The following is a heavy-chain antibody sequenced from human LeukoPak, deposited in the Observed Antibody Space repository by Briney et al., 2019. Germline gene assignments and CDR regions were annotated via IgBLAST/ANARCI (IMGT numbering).Heavy chain of an antibody. Sequence: SSETLSLTCAVYGGSFSNYYWSWTRQPPGKGLEWIGEIDHSGSTNYNPSLKSRLTISVDTSKKQFSLKLSSVTAADTAVYYCARAPVRVAAVGKYFDYWGQGTLVTVSS. CDR2: IDHSGST. CDR1: GGSFSNYY. CDR3: ARAPVRVAAVGKYFDY. J-gene: IGHJ4*02. V-gene: IGHV4-34*01. D-gene: IGHD6-13*01.